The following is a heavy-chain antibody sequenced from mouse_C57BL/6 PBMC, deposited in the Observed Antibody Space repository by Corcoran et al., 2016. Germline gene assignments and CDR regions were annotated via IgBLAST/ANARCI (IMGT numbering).Heavy chain of an antibody. CDR1: GYTFTTYG. Sequence: QIQLVQSGPELKKPGETVKISCKASGYTFTTYGMSWVKQAPGKGLKWMGWINTYSGVPTYADDFKGRFAFSLETSASTAYLQINNLKNEDTATYFCARRPLYGSSPMDYWGQGTSVTVSS. CDR2: INTYSGVP. V-gene: IGHV9-3*01. D-gene: IGHD1-1*01. J-gene: IGHJ4*01. CDR3: ARRPLYGSSPMDY.